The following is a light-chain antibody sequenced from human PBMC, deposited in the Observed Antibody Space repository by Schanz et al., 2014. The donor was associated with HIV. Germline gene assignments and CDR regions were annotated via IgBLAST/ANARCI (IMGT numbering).Light chain of an antibody. V-gene: IGKV3-20*01. CDR3: QHYGSS. CDR1: QRLSSSY. J-gene: IGKJ3*01. CDR2: ATS. Sequence: EIVLTQSPGSLSLSPGGRATLSCGASQRLSSSYLAWYQQKRDQPPRLVIYATSTRAAGIPDRFSSTGSGTDFTLTISRLEPEDFAVYYCQHYGSSFGPGTKVAIK.